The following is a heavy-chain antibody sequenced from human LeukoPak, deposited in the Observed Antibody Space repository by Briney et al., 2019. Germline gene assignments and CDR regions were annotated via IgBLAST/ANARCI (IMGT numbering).Heavy chain of an antibody. D-gene: IGHD2-2*01. CDR3: AKAAPRDCSSTSCYALGDAFDI. Sequence: GGSLRLSCAASGFTFDDYAMHWVRQAPGKGLEWVSGISWNSGSIGYADSVKGRFTISRDNAKNSLYLQMNSLRAEDMALYYCAKAAPRDCSSTSCYALGDAFDIWGQGTMVTVSS. V-gene: IGHV3-9*03. J-gene: IGHJ3*02. CDR1: GFTFDDYA. CDR2: ISWNSGSI.